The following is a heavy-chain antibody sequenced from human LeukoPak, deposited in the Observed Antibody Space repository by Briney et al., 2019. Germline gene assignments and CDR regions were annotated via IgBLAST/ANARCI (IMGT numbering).Heavy chain of an antibody. CDR1: GSTFSSYS. CDR2: ISSSSDYI. D-gene: IGHD3-10*01. Sequence: PGGSLRLSCAVSGSTFSSYSVNWVRQAPGKGLEWVSAISSSSDYIYYADSVKGRFTISRDNAKNSLYVQMNSLRAEDTAVYYCARGSGSGSYSQRFDYWGQGTLVTVSS. V-gene: IGHV3-21*01. J-gene: IGHJ4*02. CDR3: ARGSGSGSYSQRFDY.